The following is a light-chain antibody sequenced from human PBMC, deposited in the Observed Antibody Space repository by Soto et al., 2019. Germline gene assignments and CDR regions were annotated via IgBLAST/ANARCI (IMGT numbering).Light chain of an antibody. Sequence: DIQMNQSPSTLSGSVGDIVTITCRSSQTISSWLAWYQQKPGKAPKLLIYKASTLKSGVPSRFSGSGSGTELTLTISSLQPDDFANYYCQPYNRYSEEFGQGTKV. J-gene: IGKJ1*01. CDR3: QPYNRYSEE. CDR1: QTISSW. V-gene: IGKV1-5*03. CDR2: KAS.